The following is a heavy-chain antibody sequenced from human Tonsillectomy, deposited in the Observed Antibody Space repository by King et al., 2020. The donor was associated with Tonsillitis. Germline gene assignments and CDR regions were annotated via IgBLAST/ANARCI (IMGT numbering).Heavy chain of an antibody. CDR2: ISYEGSNK. D-gene: IGHD3-3*01. V-gene: IGHV3-30*10. CDR3: ARGPPELRFLDMDV. CDR1: GFIFNNYA. J-gene: IGHJ6*03. Sequence: VQLVESGGGVVQPGRSLRLSCAASGFIFNNYALHWVRQAPGKGLEWVAVISYEGSNKYYTDSVKGRFTISRESSKNTLYLQMNSLRAEDTAVYYCARGPPELRFLDMDVWGTGTTVTVSS.